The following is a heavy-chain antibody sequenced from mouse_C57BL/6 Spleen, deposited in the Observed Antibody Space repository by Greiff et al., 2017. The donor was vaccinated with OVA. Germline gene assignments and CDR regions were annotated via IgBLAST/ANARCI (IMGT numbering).Heavy chain of an antibody. V-gene: IGHV5-17*01. CDR1: GFTFSDYG. Sequence: VQLQQSGGGLVKPGGSLKLSCAASGFTFSDYGMHWVRQAPEKGLEWVAYISSGSSTIYYADTVKGRFTISRDNAKNTLFLQMTSLRSEDTAMYYCARCYSNPLCSMDYWGQGTSVTVSS. CDR3: ARCYSNPLCSMDY. D-gene: IGHD2-5*01. J-gene: IGHJ4*01. CDR2: ISSGSSTI.